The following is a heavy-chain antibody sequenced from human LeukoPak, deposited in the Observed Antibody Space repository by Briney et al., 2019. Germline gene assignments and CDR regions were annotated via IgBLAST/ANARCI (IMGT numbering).Heavy chain of an antibody. V-gene: IGHV3-20*04. CDR1: GFTFDDHG. J-gene: IGHJ4*02. Sequence: GGSLRLSCAASGFTFDDHGMSWVRQAPGKGLEWVSGIKWDGGRTGYADSVKGRFTISRDNSKNTLYLQMNSLRAEDTAVYYCAKGWPHVVDGYSGYFDYWGQGTLVTVSS. D-gene: IGHD5-24*01. CDR2: IKWDGGRT. CDR3: AKGWPHVVDGYSGYFDY.